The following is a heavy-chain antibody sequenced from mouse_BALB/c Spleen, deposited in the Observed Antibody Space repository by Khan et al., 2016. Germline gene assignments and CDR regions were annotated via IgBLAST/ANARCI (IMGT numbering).Heavy chain of an antibody. CDR3: AREGTVPLMDY. D-gene: IGHD1-1*01. Sequence: DLVKPWASVKLSCKASGYTFTSYWINWIKQRPGQGLEWIGRIAPGSGTTYYNEMFKGKATLTVDTSSSTAYIQLSSLSSEDSAVYFCAREGTVPLMDYWGQGTSVTVSS. V-gene: IGHV1S41*01. CDR2: IAPGSGTT. J-gene: IGHJ4*01. CDR1: GYTFTSYW.